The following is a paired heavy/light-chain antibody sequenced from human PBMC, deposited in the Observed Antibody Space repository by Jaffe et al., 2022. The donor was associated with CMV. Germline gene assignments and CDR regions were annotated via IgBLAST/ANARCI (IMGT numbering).Heavy chain of an antibody. V-gene: IGHV4-59*01. Sequence: QVQLQESGPGLVKPSETLSLTCTVSGGSISSYYWSWIRQPPGKGLEWIGYIYYSGSTNYNPSLKSRVTISVDTSKNQFSLKLSSVTAADTAVYYCARVPNILTGQNGIRYYYYYMDVWGKGTTVTVSS. CDR2: IYYSGST. J-gene: IGHJ6*03. CDR1: GGSISSYY. CDR3: ARVPNILTGQNGIRYYYYYMDV. D-gene: IGHD3-9*01.
Light chain of an antibody. CDR3: GTWDSSLSAFWV. CDR1: SSNIGNNY. CDR2: ENN. V-gene: IGLV1-51*02. J-gene: IGLJ3*02. Sequence: QSVLTQPPSVSAAPGQKVTISCSGSSSNIGNNYVSWYQQLPGTAPKLLIYENNKRPSGIPDRFSGSKSGTSATLGITGLQTGDEADYYCGTWDSSLSAFWVFGGGTKLTVL.